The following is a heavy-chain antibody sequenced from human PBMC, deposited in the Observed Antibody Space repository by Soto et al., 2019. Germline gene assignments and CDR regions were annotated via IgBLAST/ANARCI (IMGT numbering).Heavy chain of an antibody. D-gene: IGHD5-18*01. Sequence: SETLSLTCTDSGGSISSYYWSWIRQPARKGLEWIGRIYTSGSTNYNPSLKSRVTMSVDTSKNQFSLKLSSVTTADTAVYYCATVQVDTAMGGWNYFDYWGQGTLVTVSS. CDR3: ATVQVDTAMGGWNYFDY. V-gene: IGHV4-4*07. CDR2: IYTSGST. CDR1: GGSISSYY. J-gene: IGHJ4*02.